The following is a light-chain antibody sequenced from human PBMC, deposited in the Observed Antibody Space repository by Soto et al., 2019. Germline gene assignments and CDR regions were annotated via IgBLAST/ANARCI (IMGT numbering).Light chain of an antibody. J-gene: IGLJ3*02. Sequence: QSVLTQPPSVSGAPGQRVTISCTGSRSNIGAGYHVHWYQQLPGTAPKLLIYGNSNRPSGVPDRFSGSKSGTSASLAITGLQAEDEADYYCQSYDSSLSGSVFRGGTKLTVL. CDR1: RSNIGAGYH. CDR2: GNS. CDR3: QSYDSSLSGSV. V-gene: IGLV1-40*01.